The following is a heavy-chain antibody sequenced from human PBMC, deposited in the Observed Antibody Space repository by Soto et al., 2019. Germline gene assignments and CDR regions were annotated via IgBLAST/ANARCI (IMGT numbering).Heavy chain of an antibody. CDR1: GFTFTSYA. V-gene: IGHV3-23*01. Sequence: PGGSLRLSCAASGFTFTSYAMTWVRQAPGKGLDWVSTISGSGGTTYYADSVKGRFAISRDNSKNTLYLQMNSLRAEDTAVYYCAKDGCYRSGSYYISPIWNWGQGTTVTVSS. CDR3: AKDGCYRSGSYYISPIWN. J-gene: IGHJ6*02. CDR2: ISGSGGTT. D-gene: IGHD3-10*01.